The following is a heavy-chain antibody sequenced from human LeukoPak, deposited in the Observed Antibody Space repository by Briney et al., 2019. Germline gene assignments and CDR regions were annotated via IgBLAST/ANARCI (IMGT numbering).Heavy chain of an antibody. CDR3: ARGIAARPRGMDV. V-gene: IGHV4-34*01. D-gene: IGHD6-13*01. CDR2: INHSGST. J-gene: IGHJ6*04. CDR1: GGSFSGYY. Sequence: SETLSLTCAVYGGSFSGYYWSWIRQPPGKGLEWIGKINHSGSTNYNPSLKSRVTISVDTSKNQFSLKLSSVTAADTAVYYCARGIAARPRGMDVWGKGTTVTVSS.